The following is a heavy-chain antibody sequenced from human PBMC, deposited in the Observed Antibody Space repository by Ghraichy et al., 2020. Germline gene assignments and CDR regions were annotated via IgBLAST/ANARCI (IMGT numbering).Heavy chain of an antibody. CDR3: ARLLGITIFGVARFDY. CDR1: GDSISRSRYD. V-gene: IGHV4-39*01. D-gene: IGHD3-3*01. J-gene: IGHJ4*02. Sequence: SETPSLTCSVSGDSISRSRYDWGWIRQPPGKGLEWIGTMYYSGSTYYNPSLKSRVTISVDTSQNQFSLKLSSVTAADTAVYYCARLLGITIFGVARFDYWGQGTLVTVSS. CDR2: MYYSGST.